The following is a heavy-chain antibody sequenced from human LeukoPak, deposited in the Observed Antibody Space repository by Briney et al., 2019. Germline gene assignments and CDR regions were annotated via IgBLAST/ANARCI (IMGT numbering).Heavy chain of an antibody. Sequence: ASVKVSCKVSGNTLSELSMRWVRPALGKGLAWMGGFDPEDGETIYAQKFQGRVTMTEDTSTDTAYMELSSLRSEDTAVYYCATWVRFRPILVDAFDMWGQGTMVTVSP. J-gene: IGHJ3*02. V-gene: IGHV1-24*01. D-gene: IGHD2-21*01. CDR3: ATWVRFRPILVDAFDM. CDR1: GNTLSELS. CDR2: FDPEDGET.